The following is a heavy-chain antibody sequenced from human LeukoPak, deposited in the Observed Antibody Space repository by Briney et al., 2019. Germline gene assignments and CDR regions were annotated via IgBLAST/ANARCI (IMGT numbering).Heavy chain of an antibody. V-gene: IGHV4-34*01. CDR3: ARGRLQLWSFPLPYNHYAIDV. CDR1: GESFSGYF. Sequence: PSETLSLTCAVSGESFSGYFWTWIRQPPGKGLEWIGESNHFGSTDYNPSLKSRVTISVDTSKKQFSPNERSVTDADTAVYFCARGRLQLWSFPLPYNHYAIDVWGQGTTVTVSS. D-gene: IGHD5-18*01. CDR2: SNHFGST. J-gene: IGHJ6*02.